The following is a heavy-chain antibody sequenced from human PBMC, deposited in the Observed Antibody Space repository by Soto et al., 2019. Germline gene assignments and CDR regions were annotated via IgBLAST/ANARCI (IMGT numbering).Heavy chain of an antibody. Sequence: PGGSLRLSCAASGFTVSSNYMSWVRQAPGMGLEWVSVIYSGGSTYYADSVKGRFTISRDNSKNTLYLQMNSLRAEDTAVYYCARSLAVTTSFYYGMAVWGQGTTVAVSS. V-gene: IGHV3-53*01. D-gene: IGHD4-4*01. CDR1: GFTVSSNY. J-gene: IGHJ6*02. CDR3: ARSLAVTTSFYYGMAV. CDR2: IYSGGST.